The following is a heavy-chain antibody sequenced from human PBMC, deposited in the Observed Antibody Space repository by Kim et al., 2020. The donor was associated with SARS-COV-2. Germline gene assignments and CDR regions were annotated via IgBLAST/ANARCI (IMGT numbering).Heavy chain of an antibody. D-gene: IGHD3-10*01. CDR3: ARHKITMVRGVTGKGDHWYFDL. J-gene: IGHJ2*01. Sequence: SETLSLTCTVSGGSISSSSYYWGWIRQPPGKGLEWIGSIYYSGSTYYNPSLKSRVTISVDTSKNQFSLKLSSVTAADTAVYYCARHKITMVRGVTGKGDHWYFDLWGRGTLVTVSS. CDR1: GGSISSSSYY. CDR2: IYYSGST. V-gene: IGHV4-39*01.